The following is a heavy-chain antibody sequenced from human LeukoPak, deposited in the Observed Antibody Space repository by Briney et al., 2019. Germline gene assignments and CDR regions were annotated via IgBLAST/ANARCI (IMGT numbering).Heavy chain of an antibody. Sequence: GGSLRLSCAASGFTFSSYAMSWVRQAPGKGLEWVSAISGSGGSTYYADSVKGRFTISRDNSKNTLYLQMSSLRAEDTAVYYCAKAGVPTTVTTPIDYWGQGTLVTVSS. J-gene: IGHJ4*02. CDR2: ISGSGGST. CDR1: GFTFSSYA. D-gene: IGHD4-17*01. V-gene: IGHV3-23*01. CDR3: AKAGVPTTVTTPIDY.